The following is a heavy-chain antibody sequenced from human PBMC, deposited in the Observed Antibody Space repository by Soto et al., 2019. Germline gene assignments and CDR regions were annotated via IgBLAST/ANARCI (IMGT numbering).Heavy chain of an antibody. J-gene: IGHJ4*02. D-gene: IGHD4-17*01. CDR3: AGRRYGDYSHPFDY. Sequence: QVQLQESGPGLVKPSQTLSLTCTVSGGSISSGGYYWSWIRQHPGKGLEWSGYIYYSGSTYYNPSLKSRVTISVDTSKNQFSLKRSSVTAADTAVYYCAGRRYGDYSHPFDYWGQGTLVTVSS. V-gene: IGHV4-31*03. CDR2: IYYSGST. CDR1: GGSISSGGYY.